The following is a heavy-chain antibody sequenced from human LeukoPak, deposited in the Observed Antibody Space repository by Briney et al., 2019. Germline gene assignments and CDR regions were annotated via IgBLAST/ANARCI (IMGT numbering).Heavy chain of an antibody. J-gene: IGHJ3*02. Sequence: GGSLRLSCAASEFSVGSNYMTWVRQAPGKGLEWVATIKQDGSEKYYVDSVKGRFTISRDNAKNSLYLQMNSLRAEETAVYYCARDPRGSYYPYDAFDIWGQGTMVTVSS. V-gene: IGHV3-7*01. CDR2: IKQDGSEK. CDR3: ARDPRGSYYPYDAFDI. CDR1: EFSVGSNY. D-gene: IGHD1-26*01.